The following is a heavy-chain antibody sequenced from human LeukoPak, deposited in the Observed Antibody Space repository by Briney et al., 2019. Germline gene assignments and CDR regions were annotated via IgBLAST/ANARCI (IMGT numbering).Heavy chain of an antibody. V-gene: IGHV3-30*18. CDR1: GFTFSSYG. CDR2: ISYDGSNK. D-gene: IGHD5-18*01. Sequence: GGSLRLSCAASGFTFSSYGMHWVRQAPGKGLEWVAVISYDGSNKYYADSVKGRFTISRDNSKNTLYLQMNSLRAEDTAVYYCAKEGINSEYSYGQGYFDYWGQGTLVTVSS. CDR3: AKEGINSEYSYGQGYFDY. J-gene: IGHJ4*02.